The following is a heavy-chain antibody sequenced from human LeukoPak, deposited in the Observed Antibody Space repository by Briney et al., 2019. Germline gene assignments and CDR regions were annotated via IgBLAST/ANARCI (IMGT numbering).Heavy chain of an antibody. V-gene: IGHV3-23*01. D-gene: IGHD1-26*01. CDR1: GFTFSSYA. Sequence: PGGSLRLSCAASGFTFSSYAMSWVRQAPGKGLEWVSHISVDNNKWYAGSVKGRFTISRDNSKNTLYLQMNSLRAEDTAVYYCAKEYSGSTYNWFDAWGQGTLVTVSS. CDR3: AKEYSGSTYNWFDA. CDR2: ISVDNNK. J-gene: IGHJ5*02.